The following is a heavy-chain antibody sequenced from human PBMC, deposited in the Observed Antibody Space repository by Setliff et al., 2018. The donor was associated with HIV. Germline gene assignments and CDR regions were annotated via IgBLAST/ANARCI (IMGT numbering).Heavy chain of an antibody. CDR1: GYTFTSYD. CDR3: ARGAWYTSGWYSSRYMDV. D-gene: IGHD6-19*01. J-gene: IGHJ6*03. CDR2: MNPNSGNT. V-gene: IGHV1-8*02. Sequence: ASVKVSCKASGYTFTSYDINWVRQATGQGLEWMGWMNPNSGNTGCAQKFQGRVTMTRNTSISTAYMELSSLRSEDTAVYYYARGAWYTSGWYSSRYMDVWGKGTTVTVSS.